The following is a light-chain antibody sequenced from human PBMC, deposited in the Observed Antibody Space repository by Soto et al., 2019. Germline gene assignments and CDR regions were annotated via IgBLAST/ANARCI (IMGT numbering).Light chain of an antibody. Sequence: EIVLTQSPGTLSLSPGERATLSCRASQSVSSSNLAWYQQKPGQAPRLLIYGVSSRATGIPDRFSGSGSGTDFTLSISRLEPEDFAVYYCQQYGSSPRTFGQGTKVDIK. CDR2: GVS. CDR3: QQYGSSPRT. V-gene: IGKV3-20*01. CDR1: QSVSSSN. J-gene: IGKJ1*01.